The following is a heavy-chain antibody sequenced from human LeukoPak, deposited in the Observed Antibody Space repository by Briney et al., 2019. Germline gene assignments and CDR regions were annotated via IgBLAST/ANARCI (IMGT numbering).Heavy chain of an antibody. J-gene: IGHJ4*02. V-gene: IGHV4-38-2*02. D-gene: IGHD6-13*01. CDR2: IYHSGST. Sequence: SETLSLTCTVSGYSISSGYYWGWIRQPPGKGLEWIGSIYHSGSTYYNPSLKSRVTISVDTSKNQFSLKLSSVTAADTAVYYCARGGSSSWYSDFDYWGQGTLVTVSS. CDR3: ARGGSSSWYSDFDY. CDR1: GYSISSGYY.